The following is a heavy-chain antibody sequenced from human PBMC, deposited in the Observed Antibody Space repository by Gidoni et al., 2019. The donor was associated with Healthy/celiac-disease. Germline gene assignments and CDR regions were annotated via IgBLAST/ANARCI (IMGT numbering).Heavy chain of an antibody. CDR3: TTVDIVVVVAAEEYFDL. D-gene: IGHD2-15*01. Sequence: EVQLVESGGGLVKPGGSLRLSCAASGFTFSNACLSWVRQAPGKGLEWVGRIKSKTDGGTTDYAAPVKGRFTISRDDSKNTLYLQMNSLKTEDTAVYYCTTVDIVVVVAAEEYFDLWGRGTLVTVSS. CDR1: GFTFSNAC. J-gene: IGHJ2*01. V-gene: IGHV3-15*01. CDR2: IKSKTDGGTT.